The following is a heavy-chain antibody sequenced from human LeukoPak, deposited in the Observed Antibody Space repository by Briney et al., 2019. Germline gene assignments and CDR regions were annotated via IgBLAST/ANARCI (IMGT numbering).Heavy chain of an antibody. V-gene: IGHV3-23*01. CDR1: GFTFSSYA. CDR3: AKDVGIYDSDGEAY. CDR2: ISGSGGST. J-gene: IGHJ4*02. Sequence: GGSLRLSCAASGFTFSSYAMSWVRQAPGKGLEWVSAISGSGGSTYYADSVKSRFTIPRDNSKNTLYLQMNSLRAEETAVYYCAKDVGIYDSDGEAYWGQGTLVTVSS. D-gene: IGHD3-22*01.